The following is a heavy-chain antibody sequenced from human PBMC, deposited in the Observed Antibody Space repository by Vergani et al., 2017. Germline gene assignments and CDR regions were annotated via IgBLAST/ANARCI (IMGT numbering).Heavy chain of an antibody. CDR3: ARGGSSSWYCDY. Sequence: QVQLQESGPGLVKPSETLSLTCTVSGGFISSYYWSWIRQPPGKGLEWIGYIYYSGSTNYNLALKSRVTISVDTSKNQFSLKLSSVTAADTAVYYCARGGSSSWYCDYWGQGTLVTVSS. CDR1: GGFISSYY. CDR2: IYYSGST. D-gene: IGHD6-13*01. V-gene: IGHV4-59*01. J-gene: IGHJ4*02.